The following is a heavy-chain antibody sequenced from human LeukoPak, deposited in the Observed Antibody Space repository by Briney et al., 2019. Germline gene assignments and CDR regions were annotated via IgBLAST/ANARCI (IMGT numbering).Heavy chain of an antibody. Sequence: GGSLRLSCAASGFTVSNNYVSWVRQAPGKGLEWVSVIHSGGATYHADSVKGRFTISRDNSKNTVYLQMNSLRAEDTAVYFCARIGALAGPDTIPLDYWGQGTLVTVSS. CDR3: ARIGALAGPDTIPLDY. CDR2: IHSGGAT. D-gene: IGHD6-19*01. V-gene: IGHV3-53*01. CDR1: GFTVSNNY. J-gene: IGHJ4*02.